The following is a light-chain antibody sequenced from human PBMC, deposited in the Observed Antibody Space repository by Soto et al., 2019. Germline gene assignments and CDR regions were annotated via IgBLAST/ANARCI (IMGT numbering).Light chain of an antibody. CDR1: QSVNNNY. V-gene: IGKV3-20*01. J-gene: IGKJ1*01. CDR2: GAS. CDR3: PPSPTSPTP. Sequence: EIVLTQSPGTLSLSPGERVTLSCRASQSVNNNYFAWYQQKPGQAPRPLIFGASSRAAGIPDRFSGSGSGPDFTLTISRLDPEDFPTYYCPPSPTSPTPFGQGTKVEIK.